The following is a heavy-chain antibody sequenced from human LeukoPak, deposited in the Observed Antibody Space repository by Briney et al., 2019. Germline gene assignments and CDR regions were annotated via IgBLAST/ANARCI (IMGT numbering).Heavy chain of an antibody. CDR2: IYYSGST. D-gene: IGHD2-2*01. Sequence: SETLSLTCTVSGDSISSGGYYWSWIRQHPGKGLEWIGYIYYSGSTYYNPSLKSRVTISVDTSKNRFSLKLSSVTAADTAVYYCARDLMGYYADVYYGMDVWGQGTTVTVSS. CDR1: GDSISSGGYY. V-gene: IGHV4-31*03. CDR3: ARDLMGYYADVYYGMDV. J-gene: IGHJ6*02.